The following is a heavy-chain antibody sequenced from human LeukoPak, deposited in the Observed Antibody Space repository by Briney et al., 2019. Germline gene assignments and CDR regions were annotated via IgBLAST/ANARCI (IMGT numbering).Heavy chain of an antibody. D-gene: IGHD3-10*01. CDR3: AKYTSGTSYRGLDQ. Sequence: PGGSLRLSCGASGLTVSSYGMSWVRQAQGKGLEWVSTIIGSAVNTYYADSVKGRFTISRDDSKNTVYLQMNSLRAEDTAVYSCAKYTSGTSYRGLDQWGQGTLVTVSS. CDR2: IIGSAVNT. J-gene: IGHJ4*02. CDR1: GLTVSSYG. V-gene: IGHV3-23*01.